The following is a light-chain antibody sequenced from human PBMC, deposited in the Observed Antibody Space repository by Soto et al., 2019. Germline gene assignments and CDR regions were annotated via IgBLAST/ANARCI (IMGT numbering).Light chain of an antibody. CDR3: SSYRSTSNHV. CDR2: EVS. V-gene: IGLV2-14*01. Sequence: QSVLSHPGSLSGYPGQASAVPCPGTSSDVGGYNYVSWYQQHPDKAPKLTIYEVSNRPSGVSNRFSGSKSGNTAPLTISGLQAEDEADYYCSSYRSTSNHVFGGGTKVTV. CDR1: SSDVGGYNY. J-gene: IGLJ1*01.